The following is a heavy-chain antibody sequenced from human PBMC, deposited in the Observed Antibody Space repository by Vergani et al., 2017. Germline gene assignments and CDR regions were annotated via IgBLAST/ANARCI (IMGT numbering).Heavy chain of an antibody. J-gene: IGHJ5*02. CDR1: GGSISSSSYY. Sequence: QLQLQESGPGLVKPSETLSLTCTVSGGSISSSSYYWGWIRQPPGKGLEWIGSIYYSGSTYYNPSLKSRVTISVDTSKNQFSLKLSSVTAAATAVYYGARASNSRQQLVRGTWFDPWGQGTLVTVSS. CDR3: ARASNSRQQLVRGTWFDP. D-gene: IGHD6-13*01. CDR2: IYYSGST. V-gene: IGHV4-39*07.